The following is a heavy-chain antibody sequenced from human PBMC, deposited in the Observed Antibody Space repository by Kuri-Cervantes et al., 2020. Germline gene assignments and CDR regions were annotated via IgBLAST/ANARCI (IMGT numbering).Heavy chain of an antibody. J-gene: IGHJ3*02. CDR2: LYYSGST. D-gene: IGHD3-22*01. CDR3: ARQGVSSCYYHAFDI. CDR1: GYSISSGYY. Sequence: SETLSLTCTVSGYSISSGYYWGWIRQPPGKGLEWIRSLYYSGSTYYNPSLKRRDTISVDTSKHQFSLKLSSVTAADTAVYYCARQGVSSCYYHAFDIWGQGTMVTVSS. V-gene: IGHV4-38-2*02.